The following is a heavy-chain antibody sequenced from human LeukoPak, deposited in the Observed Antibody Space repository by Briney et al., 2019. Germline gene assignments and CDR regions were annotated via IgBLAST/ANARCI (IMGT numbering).Heavy chain of an antibody. CDR3: ARARLHNYDFWSGYYREYGGYYYMDV. CDR2: MNPNSGNT. CDR1: GYTFTGYY. V-gene: IGHV1-8*03. Sequence: ASVKVSCKASGYTFTGYYMHWVRQAPGQGLEWMGWMNPNSGNTGYAQKFQGRVTITRNTSISTAYMELSSLRSEDTAVYYCARARLHNYDFWSGYYREYGGYYYMDVWGKGTTVTVSS. D-gene: IGHD3-3*01. J-gene: IGHJ6*03.